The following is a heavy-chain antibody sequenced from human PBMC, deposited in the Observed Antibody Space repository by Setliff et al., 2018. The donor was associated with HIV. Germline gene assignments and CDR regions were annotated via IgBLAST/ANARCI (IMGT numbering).Heavy chain of an antibody. CDR3: ARPALGIGGGSRFDN. J-gene: IGHJ4*02. V-gene: IGHV4-34*01. CDR2: INRNGNT. CDR1: GGSFSGHY. D-gene: IGHD3-10*01. Sequence: SETLSLTCAVYGGSFSGHYWSWIRQPPGKGLEWIGEINRNGNTNYNPSLKSRVTISVDTSKNQFSLKLGSVTAADTAVYYCARPALGIGGGSRFDNWGQGTQVTVSS.